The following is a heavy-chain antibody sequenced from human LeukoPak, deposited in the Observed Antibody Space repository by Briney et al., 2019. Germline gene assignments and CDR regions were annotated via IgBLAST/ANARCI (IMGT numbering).Heavy chain of an antibody. V-gene: IGHV3-33*01. CDR3: AREASSFDY. Sequence: GRSLRLSCAASGFTFSTYGMHWVRQAPGKGLEWVTVIWHDGSHKDYADSVKGRFTISRDNSKNTLYLQMNSLRAEDTAVYYCAREASSFDYWGQGTLVTVSS. J-gene: IGHJ4*02. CDR2: IWHDGSHK. CDR1: GFTFSTYG.